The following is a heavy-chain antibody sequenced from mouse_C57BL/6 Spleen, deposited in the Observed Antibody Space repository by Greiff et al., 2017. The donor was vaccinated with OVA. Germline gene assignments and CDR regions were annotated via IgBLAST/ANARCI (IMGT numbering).Heavy chain of an antibody. D-gene: IGHD1-1*01. Sequence: QVQLKQPGAELVKPGASVKLSCTASGYTFTSYWMQWVKQRPGQGLEWIGEIDPSDSYTNSNQKFKGKATLTVDTSSSTAYMQLSSLTSEDSAVYYCARGRVVAKDYWGQGTTLTVSS. CDR3: ARGRVVAKDY. CDR2: IDPSDSYT. V-gene: IGHV1-50*01. J-gene: IGHJ2*01. CDR1: GYTFTSYW.